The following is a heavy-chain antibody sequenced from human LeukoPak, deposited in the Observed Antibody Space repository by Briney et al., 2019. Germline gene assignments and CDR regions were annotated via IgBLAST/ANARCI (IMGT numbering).Heavy chain of an antibody. V-gene: IGHV3-23*01. Sequence: GGFLRLSCAASGFIFNNYGLIWVRQAPGKGLEWVSAISNDGGGTQYADFVEGRFTISRDNSKNTLFLQMSSLRAEDTALYYCAKGSSGYFADLWGQGTLVTVSS. J-gene: IGHJ5*02. D-gene: IGHD3-22*01. CDR3: AKGSSGYFADL. CDR2: ISNDGGGT. CDR1: GFIFNNYG.